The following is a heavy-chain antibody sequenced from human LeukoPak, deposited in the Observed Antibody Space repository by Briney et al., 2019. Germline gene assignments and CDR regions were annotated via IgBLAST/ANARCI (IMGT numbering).Heavy chain of an antibody. CDR3: AREGSSGWPKNLFDY. J-gene: IGHJ4*02. V-gene: IGHV4-39*07. CDR2: IYYSGST. D-gene: IGHD6-19*01. Sequence: TSETLSLTCTVSGGSISSSSYYWGWIRQPPGKGLEWIGSIYYSGSTYYNPSLKSRVTISVDTSKNQFSLKLSSVTAADTAVYYCAREGSSGWPKNLFDYWGQGTLVTVSS. CDR1: GGSISSSSYY.